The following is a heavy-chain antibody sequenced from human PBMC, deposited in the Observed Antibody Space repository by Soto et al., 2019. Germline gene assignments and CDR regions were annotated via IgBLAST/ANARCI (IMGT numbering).Heavy chain of an antibody. CDR3: GRDSNGMDV. Sequence: TSETLSLTCTVSGGSVISGTSYWNWIRQPPGKGLEWIGYIYHSGSTNYNPSLKSRVTISVDTSKNQFSLKLNSVTAADTAVYYCGRDSNGMDVWGQGTTVTVSS. CDR2: IYHSGST. CDR1: GGSVISGTSY. V-gene: IGHV4-61*01. J-gene: IGHJ6*02.